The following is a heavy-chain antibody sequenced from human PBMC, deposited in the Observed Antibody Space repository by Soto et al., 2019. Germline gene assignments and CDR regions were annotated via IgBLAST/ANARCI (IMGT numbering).Heavy chain of an antibody. CDR1: GFTFSSYA. CDR3: AKDRSLSYSSSWRTYFDY. Sequence: PGGSLRLSCAASGFTFSSYAMSWVRQAPGKGLEWVSAISGSGGSTYYADSVKGRFTISRDNSKNTLYLQMNSLRAEDTAVYYCAKDRSLSYSSSWRTYFDYWGQGTLVTVSS. D-gene: IGHD6-13*01. J-gene: IGHJ4*02. CDR2: ISGSGGST. V-gene: IGHV3-23*01.